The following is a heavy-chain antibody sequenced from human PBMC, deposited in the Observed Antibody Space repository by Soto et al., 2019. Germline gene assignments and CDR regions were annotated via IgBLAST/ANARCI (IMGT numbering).Heavy chain of an antibody. Sequence: QVHLVQSGAEVKKPGASVKVSCKGSGYDFTTYGITWVRQAPGQGLERMAWISAHNGNTDYAQKLKGRVTVTRDTSTSTAYMELRSLRSDDTAMYYCARGRYGDYWGQGALVTVSS. D-gene: IGHD1-1*01. V-gene: IGHV1-18*01. CDR2: ISAHNGNT. CDR3: ARGRYGDY. J-gene: IGHJ4*02. CDR1: GYDFTTYG.